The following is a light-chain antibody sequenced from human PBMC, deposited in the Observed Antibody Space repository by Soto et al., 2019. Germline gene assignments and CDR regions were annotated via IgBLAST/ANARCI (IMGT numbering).Light chain of an antibody. Sequence: DIQMTQSPSSLSASVGDRVTITSRQSQNIGKFLNWYQQRQGKAPTAXIHATSTLQSGVSSRVSGRGADTDFTLTITSLQPEDVETDVCQQSLRSPLTFGGGTKVDI. V-gene: IGKV1-39*01. CDR1: QNIGKF. J-gene: IGKJ4*01. CDR3: QQSLRSPLT. CDR2: ATS.